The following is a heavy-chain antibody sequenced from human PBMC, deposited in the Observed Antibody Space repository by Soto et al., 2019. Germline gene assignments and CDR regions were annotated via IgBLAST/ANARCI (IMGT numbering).Heavy chain of an antibody. D-gene: IGHD6-25*01. J-gene: IGHJ4*02. CDR2: ISGSGGSA. V-gene: IGHV3-23*01. CDR1: GFTFSSYA. CDR3: SRSSGYDLYFFSY. Sequence: PGGSLRLSCAASGFTFSSYAMSWVRQAPGKGLEWVSAISGSGGSAYYADSVKGRFTISRDNSKNTLYLQMNSLRAEDTAVYYFSRSSGYDLYFFSYCGQGSPVTAS.